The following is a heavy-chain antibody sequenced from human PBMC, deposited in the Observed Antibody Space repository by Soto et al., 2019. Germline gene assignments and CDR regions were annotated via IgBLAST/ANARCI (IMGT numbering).Heavy chain of an antibody. CDR1: GYTFTSYD. V-gene: IGHV1-8*01. CDR2: MNPNSGNT. Sequence: ASVKVSCKASGYTFTSYDINWVRQATGQGLEWMGWMNPNSGNTGHAQKFQGRVTMTRNTSISTAYMELSSLRSEDTAVYYCAREYCSSTSCYDYSDYWGQGTLVTVSS. D-gene: IGHD2-2*01. J-gene: IGHJ4*02. CDR3: AREYCSSTSCYDYSDY.